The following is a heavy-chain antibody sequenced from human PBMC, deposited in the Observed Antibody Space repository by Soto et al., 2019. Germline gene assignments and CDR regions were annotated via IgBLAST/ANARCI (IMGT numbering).Heavy chain of an antibody. CDR1: GDSVSSNSAA. CDR3: ARDPLGGDYGDYWYFDL. CDR2: TYYRAKWYN. V-gene: IGHV6-1*01. J-gene: IGHJ2*01. Sequence: QVQLQQSGPGLVKPSQTLSLTCAISGDSVSSNSAAWNWIRQCPSRGLEGLGRTYYRAKWYNDYAVSVKRRITINPDTSKNQFSLQLNSVTPEDTAVYYCARDPLGGDYGDYWYFDLWGRGTLVTVSS. D-gene: IGHD4-17*01.